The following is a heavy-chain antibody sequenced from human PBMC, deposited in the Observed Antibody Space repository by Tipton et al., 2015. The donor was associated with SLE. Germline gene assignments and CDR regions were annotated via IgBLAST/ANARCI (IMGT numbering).Heavy chain of an antibody. CDR2: INHRGST. CDR3: ARLKIGRPQERYFDL. V-gene: IGHV4-34*01. J-gene: IGHJ2*01. Sequence: TLSLTCAVYGGSISSSSSYYWAWIRQPPGKGVEWIGEINHRGSTNYNPSLKSRVTISVDTSKNQFSLKLTSVTAADTAVYYCARLKIGRPQERYFDLWGRGTLLTVSS. D-gene: IGHD6-6*01. CDR1: GGSISSSSSYY.